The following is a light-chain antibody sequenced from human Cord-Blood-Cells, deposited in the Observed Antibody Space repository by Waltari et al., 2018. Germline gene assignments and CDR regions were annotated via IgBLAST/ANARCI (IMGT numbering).Light chain of an antibody. V-gene: IGKV1-39*01. CDR2: AAS. CDR3: QQSYSTPRT. CDR1: QSISSY. Sequence: DIQMTQSPSSLSASVGDRVTITCPASQSISSYLNWYQQKPGKAPKLLIYAASSLQSGVPSRFSGSGSGTDFTLTISSLQPEDFATYYCQQSYSTPRTLGQGTKLEIK. J-gene: IGKJ2*01.